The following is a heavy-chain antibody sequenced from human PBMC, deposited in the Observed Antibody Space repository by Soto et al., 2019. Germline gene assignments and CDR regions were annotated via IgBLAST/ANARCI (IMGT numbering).Heavy chain of an antibody. J-gene: IGHJ4*02. CDR2: IIPIVGIV. Sequence: QVQLVQSGAEVKKPGSSVKVSCKASGGTFSTYTVTWVRQAPGQGLEWMGRIIPIVGIVNYAQKFQGRVTITADKSTRIAYMELSSLRSEATAVSSCAPMTSGRYGGDYWGQGTLVTVSS. V-gene: IGHV1-69*02. CDR3: APMTSGRYGGDY. CDR1: GGTFSTYT. D-gene: IGHD3-16*01.